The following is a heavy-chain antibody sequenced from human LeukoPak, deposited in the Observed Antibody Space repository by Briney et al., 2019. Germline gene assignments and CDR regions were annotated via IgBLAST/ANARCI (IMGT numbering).Heavy chain of an antibody. CDR1: GFTVSSNY. V-gene: IGHV3-66*02. Sequence: GGSLRLSCAASGFTVSSNYMSWVRQAPGKGLEWVSVIYSGGSTNYADSVKGRFTISRDNSKNTLYLQMNSLRAEDTAVYYCARVTVTGAHFDYWGQGTLVTVSS. D-gene: IGHD1-20*01. CDR2: IYSGGST. CDR3: ARVTVTGAHFDY. J-gene: IGHJ4*02.